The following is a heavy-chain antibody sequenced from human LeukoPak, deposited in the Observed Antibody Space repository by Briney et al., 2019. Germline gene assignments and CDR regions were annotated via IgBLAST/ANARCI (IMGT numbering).Heavy chain of an antibody. CDR1: GYTFTSYD. Sequence: ASVKVSCKASGYTFTSYDFNWVRQATGQRPEWMGWMSPNSGDTGYAQKFQDRVTMTRNTSISTAYMELSSLRSDDTAVYYCAKDSEFGITMIVVRMAFDIWGQGTMVTVSS. CDR2: MSPNSGDT. CDR3: AKDSEFGITMIVVRMAFDI. V-gene: IGHV1-8*01. D-gene: IGHD3-22*01. J-gene: IGHJ3*02.